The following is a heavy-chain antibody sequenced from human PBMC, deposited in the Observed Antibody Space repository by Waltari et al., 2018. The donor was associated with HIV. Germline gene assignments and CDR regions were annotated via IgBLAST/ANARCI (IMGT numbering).Heavy chain of an antibody. CDR1: GFTFSSYW. J-gene: IGHJ1*01. CDR2: ITSDGSIT. V-gene: IGHV3-74*01. D-gene: IGHD5-18*01. Sequence: EVQLVESGGGLVQPGGSLRLSCAASGFTFSSYWMHWVRQAPGKGLVWVSRITSDGSITSHADSVKGRFTISRDNARNTLYLQMNSLGAEDTAMYYCAKGGTSGYTFGFGRWGQGTLVTVSS. CDR3: AKGGTSGYTFGFGR.